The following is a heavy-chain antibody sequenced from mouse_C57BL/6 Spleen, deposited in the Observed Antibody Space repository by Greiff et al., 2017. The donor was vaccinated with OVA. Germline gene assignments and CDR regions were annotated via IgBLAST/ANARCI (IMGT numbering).Heavy chain of an antibody. CDR1: GYAFSSYW. CDR3: ARSVYYGSSWDY. CDR2: IYPGDGDT. J-gene: IGHJ2*01. D-gene: IGHD1-1*01. V-gene: IGHV1-80*01. Sequence: QVQLQQSGAELVKPGASVKISCKASGYAFSSYWMNWVKQRPGKGLEWIGQIYPGDGDTNYNGKFKGKATLTADKSSSTAYMQLSSLTSEDSAVYVCARSVYYGSSWDYWGQGTTLTVSS.